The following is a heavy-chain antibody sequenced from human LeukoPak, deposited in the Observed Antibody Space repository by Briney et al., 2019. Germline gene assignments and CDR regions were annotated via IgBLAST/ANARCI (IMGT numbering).Heavy chain of an antibody. CDR1: GFTFSSYS. V-gene: IGHV3-21*01. CDR3: ARDGPDYYYYGMDV. Sequence: GGSLRLSCAASGFTFSSYSLNGVRQAPGKGLEWVSSISSSSSYIYYTDSVKGRFTISRDNAKNSLYLQINSLRAEDTAVYYCARDGPDYYYYGMDVWGQGTTVTVSS. J-gene: IGHJ6*02. CDR2: ISSSSSYI.